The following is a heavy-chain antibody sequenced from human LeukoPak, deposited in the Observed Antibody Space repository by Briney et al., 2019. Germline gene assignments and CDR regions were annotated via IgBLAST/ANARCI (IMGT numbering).Heavy chain of an antibody. J-gene: IGHJ4*02. Sequence: SETLSLTCTVSGGSISSSSYYWGWIRQPPGKGLEWIGSIYYSGSTYYNPSLKSRVTISVDTSKNQFSLKLSSVTAADTAVYYCARHEMATTYFDYWGQGTLVTVSS. CDR2: IYYSGST. CDR3: ARHEMATTYFDY. D-gene: IGHD5-24*01. CDR1: GGSISSSSYY. V-gene: IGHV4-39*01.